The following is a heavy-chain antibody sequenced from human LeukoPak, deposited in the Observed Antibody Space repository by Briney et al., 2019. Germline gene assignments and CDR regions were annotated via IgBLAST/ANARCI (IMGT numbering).Heavy chain of an antibody. CDR1: GFTFDDYG. J-gene: IGHJ6*03. CDR3: ARDLEYSSSYGYYYYMDV. Sequence: PGGSLRLSCAASGFTFDDYGMSWVRQAPGKGLEWVSGINWNGGSTGYADSVKGRFTISRDNAKNSLYLQMNSLRAEDTALYYCARDLEYSSSYGYYYYMDVWGKGTTVTVSS. D-gene: IGHD6-6*01. V-gene: IGHV3-20*04. CDR2: INWNGGST.